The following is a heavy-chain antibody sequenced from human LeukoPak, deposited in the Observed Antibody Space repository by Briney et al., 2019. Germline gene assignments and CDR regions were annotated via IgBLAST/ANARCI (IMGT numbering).Heavy chain of an antibody. CDR2: IYYSGST. Sequence: PSETLSLTCSVSGGSISNYYWIWIRQPPGKGLEWIGYIYYSGSTNYNPSLKSRVTISVDTSKNQFSLKLSSVAAADTAVYYCARGRYYYDSSGDAFDIWGQGTMVTVSS. CDR1: GGSISNYY. J-gene: IGHJ3*02. D-gene: IGHD3-22*01. CDR3: ARGRYYYDSSGDAFDI. V-gene: IGHV4-59*01.